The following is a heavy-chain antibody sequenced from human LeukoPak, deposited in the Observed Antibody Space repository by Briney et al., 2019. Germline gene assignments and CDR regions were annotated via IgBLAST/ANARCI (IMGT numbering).Heavy chain of an antibody. CDR3: ARGDLVRHYYYMDV. J-gene: IGHJ6*03. CDR1: GYTFVNYG. Sequence: GASVKVSCKTSGYTFVNYGITWVRQAPGQGLEWIGWINPNIGDTNYAQKFQGRVTMTRDTSISTAYMELSGLRSDDTAVYYCARGDLVRHYYYMDVWGKGTTVTVSS. CDR2: INPNIGDT. D-gene: IGHD6-6*01. V-gene: IGHV1-2*02.